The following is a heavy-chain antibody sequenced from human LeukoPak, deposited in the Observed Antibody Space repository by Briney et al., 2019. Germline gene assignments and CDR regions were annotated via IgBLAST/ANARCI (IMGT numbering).Heavy chain of an antibody. Sequence: GGSLRLSCAASGISVSNNYMNWVRQAPGKGLEWVSVIYSGGNTYYADSVKGRFIVSRDNSKDTVFLQMSSLRAEDTAVYSCTTDLLLWFGDSFSNRGQGTLVTVSS. D-gene: IGHD3-10*01. CDR2: IYSGGNT. CDR3: TTDLLLWFGDSFSN. V-gene: IGHV3-66*01. J-gene: IGHJ4*02. CDR1: GISVSNNY.